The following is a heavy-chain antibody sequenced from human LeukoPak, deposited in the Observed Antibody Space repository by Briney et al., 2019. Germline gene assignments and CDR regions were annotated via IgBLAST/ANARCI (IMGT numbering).Heavy chain of an antibody. Sequence: SETLSLTCTVSGGLSSSTGYYWSRLRQPPGKGLEWIGYMYYSGSTNYNPSLKSRVTISVDTSKNQFSLKLSSVTAADTAVYYCARVIGYDILTGYYNNWFDPWGQETLVTVSS. CDR1: GGLSSSTGYY. V-gene: IGHV4-61*08. D-gene: IGHD3-9*01. CDR2: MYYSGST. CDR3: ARVIGYDILTGYYNNWFDP. J-gene: IGHJ5*02.